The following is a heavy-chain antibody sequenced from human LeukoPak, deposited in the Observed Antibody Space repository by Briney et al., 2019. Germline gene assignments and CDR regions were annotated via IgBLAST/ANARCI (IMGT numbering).Heavy chain of an antibody. V-gene: IGHV3-74*01. CDR1: GFTFTNYG. J-gene: IGHJ4*02. CDR3: ARNSNGMSN. CDR2: INSDGRST. Sequence: GGSLRLSCVASGFTFTNYGMMWVRQAPGKGLVWVSYINSDGRSTTYADSVKGRFTISRHNAKNTLYLQMSSLRAEDTAMYYCARNSNGMSNWGQGTLVIVSS. D-gene: IGHD2-8*01.